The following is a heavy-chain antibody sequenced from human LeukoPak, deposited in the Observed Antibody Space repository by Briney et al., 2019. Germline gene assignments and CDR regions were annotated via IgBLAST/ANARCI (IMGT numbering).Heavy chain of an antibody. CDR3: ARGLYYMDV. CDR1: EFTFNSHT. Sequence: GGSLRLSCAASEFTFNSHTMAWVRQAPGKGLECVSYISGSGSVIYYADSVKGRFTISRDNAKNSLHLQMNSLRAEDTAVYYCARGLYYMDVWGKGTTVTVS. J-gene: IGHJ6*03. V-gene: IGHV3-48*01. CDR2: ISGSGSVI.